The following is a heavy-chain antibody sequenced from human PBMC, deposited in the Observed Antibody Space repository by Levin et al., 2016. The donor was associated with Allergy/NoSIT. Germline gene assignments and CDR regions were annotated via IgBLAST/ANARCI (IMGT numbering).Heavy chain of an antibody. D-gene: IGHD3-10*01. J-gene: IGHJ6*02. Sequence: GGSLRLSCAASGFSVSSNYVTWVRRAPGKGLEWLSVIFPIGSKYYADSVRGRFSISRDNSKNTVSLQTRYLRAEDTAVYYCARLSLYSVSGTYSYGMDAWGPGTTVTVSS. CDR3: ARLSLYSVSGTYSYGMDA. V-gene: IGHV3-66*04. CDR2: IFPIGSK. CDR1: GFSVSSNY.